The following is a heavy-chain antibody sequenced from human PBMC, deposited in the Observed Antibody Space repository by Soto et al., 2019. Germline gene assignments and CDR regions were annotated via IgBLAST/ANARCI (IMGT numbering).Heavy chain of an antibody. CDR2: ILVGGST. V-gene: IGHV3-23*01. CDR1: GFICSSYD. Sequence: GGSLRLSCAVSGFICSSYDMIWVRQAPGKGLEWVSTILVGGSTHYEDSVKGRFTISRDTSKNTVYLQMNSLTAGNTAVYYCAKATATGGGAFEIYGQGTMVTVPS. J-gene: IGHJ3*02. CDR3: AKATATGGGAFEI. D-gene: IGHD2-8*02.